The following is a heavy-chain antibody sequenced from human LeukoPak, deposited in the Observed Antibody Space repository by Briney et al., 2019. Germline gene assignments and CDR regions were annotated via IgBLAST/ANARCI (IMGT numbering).Heavy chain of an antibody. V-gene: IGHV1-2*02. CDR2: INPNSGGT. Sequence: ASVKVSCKASGYTFTGYYMHWVRQAPGQGLEWMGWINPNSGGTNYAQKFQGRVTMTRDTSISTAYMELSRLRSDDTAVYYCATVEVGATAVYYFDYWGQGTLVTVSS. D-gene: IGHD1-26*01. CDR3: ATVEVGATAVYYFDY. CDR1: GYTFTGYY. J-gene: IGHJ4*02.